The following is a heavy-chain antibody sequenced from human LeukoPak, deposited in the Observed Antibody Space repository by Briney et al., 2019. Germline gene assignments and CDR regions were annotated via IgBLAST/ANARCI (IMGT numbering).Heavy chain of an antibody. D-gene: IGHD2-2*01. V-gene: IGHV4-4*09. Sequence: SETLSLTCSVSGGSISSYYWSWLRQPPGKGLEWIGYIHPSGATNYNPSLKSRVTISVDTSKNQFSLKLSSVTAADTAVYYCARKSSIVVVSFDYWGQGTLVTVPS. CDR3: ARKSSIVVVSFDY. CDR2: IHPSGAT. J-gene: IGHJ4*02. CDR1: GGSISSYY.